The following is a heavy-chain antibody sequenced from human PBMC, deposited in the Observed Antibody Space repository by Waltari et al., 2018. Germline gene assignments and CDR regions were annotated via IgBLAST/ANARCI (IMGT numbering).Heavy chain of an antibody. CDR2: IYSGGST. CDR1: GFTVSSNY. D-gene: IGHD6-19*01. Sequence: EVQLVESGGGLIQPGGSLRLSCAASGFTVSSNYMSWVRQAPGKGLEWVSVIYSGGSTYTPDSGKGRFTISRDKSKKTRYRKRNSRRAEDTAVYYCARGVPASSGWYVGYYYYYYGMDVWGQGTTVTVSS. V-gene: IGHV3-53*01. J-gene: IGHJ6*02. CDR3: ARGVPASSGWYVGYYYYYYGMDV.